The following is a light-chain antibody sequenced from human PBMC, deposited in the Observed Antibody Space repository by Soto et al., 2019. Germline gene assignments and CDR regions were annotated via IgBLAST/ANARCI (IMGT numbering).Light chain of an antibody. J-gene: IGKJ3*01. CDR2: DAF. CDR3: QHRNNWPSS. V-gene: IGKV3-11*01. CDR1: QSVGSY. Sequence: EIVLTQSPATLSLSPGERATLSCRASQSVGSYLAWYQQKPGQAPRLLIYDAFSRASGIPARFSGSGSGTDFTLTISSLEPEDVAVYFCQHRNNWPSSFGPGTKVDIK.